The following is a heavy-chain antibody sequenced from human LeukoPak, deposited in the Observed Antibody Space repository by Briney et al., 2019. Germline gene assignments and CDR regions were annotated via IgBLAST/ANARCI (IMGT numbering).Heavy chain of an antibody. J-gene: IGHJ4*02. CDR2: INHSGST. CDR1: GGSFSGYY. V-gene: IGHV4-34*01. Sequence: SETLSLTCAVYGGSFSGYYWSWIRQPPGKGLEWIGEINHSGSTNYNPSLKSRVTISVDTSKNQFSLKLSSVTAADTAVYYCARGAEGYYFDYWGQGNLVTVSS. CDR3: ARGAEGYYFDY.